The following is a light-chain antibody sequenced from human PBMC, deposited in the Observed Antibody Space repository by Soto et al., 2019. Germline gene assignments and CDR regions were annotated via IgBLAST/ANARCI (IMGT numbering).Light chain of an antibody. V-gene: IGKV3-11*01. Sequence: EVVLTQSPDTLSLSPGETATLSCRASQSLRATYVAWYQQRPGQAPRLLIYGASFRATGIPARFSGRGSGTDFTLTISSLEPEDFAVYYCQQRSNWPPFTFGGGTKVDIK. CDR2: GAS. J-gene: IGKJ4*01. CDR3: QQRSNWPPFT. CDR1: QSLRATY.